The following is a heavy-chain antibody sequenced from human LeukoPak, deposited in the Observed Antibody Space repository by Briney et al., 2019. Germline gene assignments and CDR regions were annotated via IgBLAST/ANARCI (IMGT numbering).Heavy chain of an antibody. D-gene: IGHD6-13*01. V-gene: IGHV4-59*08. Sequence: SETLSLTCTVSGGSISYYYWSWIRQPPGKGLEWIGHIYHSGSTNYNPSLKSRVTISVDTSKNHFSLKLSSVTAADTAVYYCVRHAATRHNYGMDVWGQGTTVTVSS. CDR1: GGSISYYY. J-gene: IGHJ6*02. CDR3: VRHAATRHNYGMDV. CDR2: IYHSGST.